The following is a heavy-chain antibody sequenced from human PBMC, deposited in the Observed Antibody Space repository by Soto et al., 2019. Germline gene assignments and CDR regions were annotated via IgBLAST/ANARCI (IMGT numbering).Heavy chain of an antibody. J-gene: IGHJ6*02. V-gene: IGHV4-59*01. D-gene: IGHD4-4*01. CDR1: SASISSSY. CDR2: IRYTGYT. Sequence: PSETLSLTCTVSSASISSSYWSWIRQPPGGGLEWIGYIRYTGYTDYTRSLKSRVTISVDTSKNQFSLSLTSVTAADTAVYYCARGPATVTTNTNNYYYHMEVWGPGTTVTV. CDR3: ARGPATVTTNTNNYYYHMEV.